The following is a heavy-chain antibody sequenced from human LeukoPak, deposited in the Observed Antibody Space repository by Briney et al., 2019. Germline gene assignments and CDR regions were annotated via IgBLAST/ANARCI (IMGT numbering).Heavy chain of an antibody. CDR3: AREGGESYDTRGPFDY. CDR1: GGTFSNFG. J-gene: IGHJ4*02. V-gene: IGHV1-69*06. CDR2: IIPIFHTP. Sequence: SVKVSCKASGGTFSNFGISWVRQAPGQGLEWMGGIIPIFHTPNYAQKFQGRVTISADKSTSTAYLELSRLRSDDTAVYHCAREGGESYDTRGPFDYWGQGTLVTVSS. D-gene: IGHD5-12*01.